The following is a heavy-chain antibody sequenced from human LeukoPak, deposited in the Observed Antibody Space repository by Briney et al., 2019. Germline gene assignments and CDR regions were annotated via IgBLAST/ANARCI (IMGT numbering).Heavy chain of an antibody. D-gene: IGHD3-3*01. V-gene: IGHV3-30*02. CDR1: GFTFSSYE. CDR2: IRYDGSNK. J-gene: IGHJ4*02. Sequence: PGGSLRLSCAASGFTFSSYEMNWVRQAPGKGLEWVAFIRYDGSNKYYADSVKGRFTISRDNSKNTLYLQMNSLRAEDTAVYYCAKDVVDLPDYWGQGTLVTVSS. CDR3: AKDVVDLPDY.